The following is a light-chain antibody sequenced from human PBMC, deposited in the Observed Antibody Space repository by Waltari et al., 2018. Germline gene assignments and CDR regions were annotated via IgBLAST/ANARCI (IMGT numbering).Light chain of an antibody. CDR2: GAS. V-gene: IGKV3D-15*01. CDR1: QSVSSN. Sequence: EIVMTQSPATLSVSPGERDDLSCRASQSVSSNLAWYQQKPGQAPRLLIYGASTRATGIPARFSGSGSGTEFTLTISSLQSEDFAVYYCQQYNNWPLTFGGGTKVEIK. J-gene: IGKJ4*01. CDR3: QQYNNWPLT.